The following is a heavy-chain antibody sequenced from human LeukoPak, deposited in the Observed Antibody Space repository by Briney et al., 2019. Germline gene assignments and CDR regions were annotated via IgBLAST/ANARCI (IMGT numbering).Heavy chain of an antibody. V-gene: IGHV4-39*01. CDR3: ASQGWYSNYYFDN. Sequence: SETLSLTCTVSGGSISSSSYYWGWIRRPPGKGLEWIGSIYYSGSTYYNSSLKSRVTISVDTSRNQFSLKLNSVTAADTAVYYCASQGWYSNYYFDNWGQGTLVTVSS. CDR1: GGSISSSSYY. J-gene: IGHJ4*02. D-gene: IGHD4-11*01. CDR2: IYYSGST.